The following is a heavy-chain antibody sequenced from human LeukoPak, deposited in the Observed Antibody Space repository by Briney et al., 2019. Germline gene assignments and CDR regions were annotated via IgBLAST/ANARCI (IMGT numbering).Heavy chain of an antibody. Sequence: SETLSLTCTVSGGSISSYYWSWIRQPPGKGLEWIGYIYYSGSTNYNPSLKSRVTISVDTSKNQFSLKLSSVTAADTAVYYCAREVTIGEHFDYWGQGTLVTVSS. D-gene: IGHD3-10*01. CDR2: IYYSGST. CDR1: GGSISSYY. V-gene: IGHV4-59*01. CDR3: AREVTIGEHFDY. J-gene: IGHJ4*02.